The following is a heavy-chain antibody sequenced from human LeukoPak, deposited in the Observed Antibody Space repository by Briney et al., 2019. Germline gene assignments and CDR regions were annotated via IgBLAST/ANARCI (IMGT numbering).Heavy chain of an antibody. V-gene: IGHV1-2*02. CDR2: INPNSGGT. J-gene: IGHJ4*02. Sequence: ASVKVSCKASGYTFTGYYMHWVRQAPGQGLEWMGWINPNSGGTNYAQKFQGRVTMTRDTSISTAYMELSRPRSDDTAVYYCARSLSPAYSSSWYFDYWGQGTLVTVSS. CDR3: ARSLSPAYSSSWYFDY. CDR1: GYTFTGYY. D-gene: IGHD6-13*01.